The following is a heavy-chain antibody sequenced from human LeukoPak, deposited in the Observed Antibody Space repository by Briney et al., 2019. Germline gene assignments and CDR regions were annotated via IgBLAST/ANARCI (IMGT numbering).Heavy chain of an antibody. Sequence: PGGSLRLSCAASGFTFSDYNMRWIRQAPGKGLEWVSSISRSGSTKYYADSVKGRFTISRDNAKNSLYLQMNSLRAEDTALYYCARVSDISVAAYFDYWGQGTLVTVSS. V-gene: IGHV3-11*01. CDR1: GFTFSDYN. CDR3: ARVSDISVAAYFDY. J-gene: IGHJ4*02. CDR2: ISRSGSTK. D-gene: IGHD6-19*01.